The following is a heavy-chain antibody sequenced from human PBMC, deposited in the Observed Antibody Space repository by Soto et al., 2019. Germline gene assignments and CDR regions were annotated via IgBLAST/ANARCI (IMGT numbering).Heavy chain of an antibody. V-gene: IGHV3-30*18. D-gene: IGHD3-3*01. CDR3: AKDRAGDIYVAARSGLDY. Sequence: QVQLVESGGGVVQPGRSLRPSCAASGFTFFSYGMHWVRQAPGKGLEWVAVISYDGSNKYYGDSVKGRFTISRDNSKNTLYLQMNSLRADDTAVYYCAKDRAGDIYVAARSGLDYWGQGTLVTVSS. CDR2: ISYDGSNK. CDR1: GFTFFSYG. J-gene: IGHJ4*02.